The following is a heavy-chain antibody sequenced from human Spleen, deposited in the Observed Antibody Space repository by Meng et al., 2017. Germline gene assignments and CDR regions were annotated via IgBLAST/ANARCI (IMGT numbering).Heavy chain of an antibody. CDR3: AKDPLRFPGIAVAGTC. V-gene: IGHV3-23*01. J-gene: IGHJ4*02. Sequence: GESLKISCVASGFTFRSYAMSWVRQAPGKGLEWVSAISGSGGSTYYADSVKGRFTISRDNSKNTLYLQMNSLRAEDTAVYYCAKDPLRFPGIAVAGTCWGQGTLVTVSS. CDR1: GFTFRSYA. CDR2: ISGSGGST. D-gene: IGHD6-19*01.